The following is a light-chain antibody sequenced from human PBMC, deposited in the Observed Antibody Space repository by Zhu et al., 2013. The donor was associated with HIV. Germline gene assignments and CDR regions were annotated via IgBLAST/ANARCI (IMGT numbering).Light chain of an antibody. V-gene: IGKV1-16*01. CDR1: QSISSY. CDR3: QQYNSYPFT. CDR2: AAS. J-gene: IGKJ3*01. Sequence: DIQMTQSPSTLSASVGDRVTITCRASQSISSYLAWYQQKAGKAPESLIYAASNLQNGVPSRFSGSGSGTEFTLTITSLQPEDFATYYCQQYNSYPFTFGPGTRVDLK.